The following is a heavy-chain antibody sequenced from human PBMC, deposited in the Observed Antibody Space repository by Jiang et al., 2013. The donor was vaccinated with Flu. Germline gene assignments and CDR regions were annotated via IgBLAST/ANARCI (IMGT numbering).Heavy chain of an antibody. CDR2: IDWDDDK. Sequence: VSWIRQPPGKALEWLALIDWDDDKYYSTSLKTRLTISKDTSKNQVVLTMTNMDPVDTATYYCARIDDSSGYDAFDIWGQGTMVTVSS. CDR3: ARIDDSSGYDAFDI. J-gene: IGHJ3*02. D-gene: IGHD3-22*01. V-gene: IGHV2-70*01.